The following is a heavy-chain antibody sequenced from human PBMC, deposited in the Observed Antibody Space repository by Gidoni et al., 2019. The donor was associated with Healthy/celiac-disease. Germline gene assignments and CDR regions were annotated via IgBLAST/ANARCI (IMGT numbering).Heavy chain of an antibody. CDR1: GGSFSGYY. V-gene: IGHV4-34*01. CDR2: INHSGST. J-gene: IGHJ5*02. Sequence: QVQLQQWGAGLLKPSETLSLTCAVYGGSFSGYYWSWIRQPPGKGLEWIGEINHSGSTNYNPSLKSRVTISVDTSKNQFSLKLSSVTAADTAVYYCARESEHRNWFDPWGQGTLVTVSS. CDR3: ARESEHRNWFDP.